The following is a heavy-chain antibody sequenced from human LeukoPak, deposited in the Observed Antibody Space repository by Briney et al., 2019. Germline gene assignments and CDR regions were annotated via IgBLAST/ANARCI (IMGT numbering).Heavy chain of an antibody. CDR3: ARDSWELPGSFAY. J-gene: IGHJ4*02. V-gene: IGHV3-66*02. CDR2: IYSGGST. D-gene: IGHD1-26*01. Sequence: GGSLRLSCAASGFTVSSNYMSWVRQAPGKGLEWVSVIYSGGSTYYADSVKGRFTISRDNSKNTLYLQMNSLRAEDTAVYYCARDSWELPGSFAYWGQGTLVTVSS. CDR1: GFTVSSNY.